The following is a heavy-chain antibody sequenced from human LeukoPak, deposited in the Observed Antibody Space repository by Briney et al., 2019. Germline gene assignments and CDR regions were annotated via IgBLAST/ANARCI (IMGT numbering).Heavy chain of an antibody. CDR1: GFTFSAFG. CDR3: TKDYCGKFCSAV. CDR2: ITKSGDST. D-gene: IGHD3-9*01. V-gene: IGHV3-23*01. Sequence: GGSLRLSCAASGFTFSAFGMNWVRQAPGKGLEWVSTITKSGDSTYYVDSVKGRFTISRDNSRNTLYLQMNSLRAEDTAKYYCTKDYCGKFCSAVWGQGTTVTVSS. J-gene: IGHJ6*02.